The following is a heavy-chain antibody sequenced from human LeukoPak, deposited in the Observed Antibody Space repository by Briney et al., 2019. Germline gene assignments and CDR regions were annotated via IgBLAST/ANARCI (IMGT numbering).Heavy chain of an antibody. CDR3: AREAYSSGRAGTFDI. CDR2: IPHDGGNK. Sequence: GGSLRISCVGSGLSLSKSHMHWVRQAPGKRLEGVALIPHDGGNKQYGDSAKGRFTVSRENSKNTVDLNMDSLTVDDTAIYYCAREAYSSGRAGTFDIWGQGTMVTVSS. V-gene: IGHV3-30*04. J-gene: IGHJ3*02. CDR1: GLSLSKSH. D-gene: IGHD6-19*01.